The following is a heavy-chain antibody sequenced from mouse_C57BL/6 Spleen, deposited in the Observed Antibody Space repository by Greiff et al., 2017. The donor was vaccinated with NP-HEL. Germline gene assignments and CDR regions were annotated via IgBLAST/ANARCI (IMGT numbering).Heavy chain of an antibody. V-gene: IGHV1-50*01. J-gene: IGHJ4*01. CDR1: GYTFTSYW. CDR3: ARGRGLLFYYAMDY. CDR2: IDPSDSYT. Sequence: QVQLKQPGAELVKPGASVKLSCKASGYTFTSYWMQWVKQRPGQGLEWIGEIDPSDSYTNYNQKFKGKATLTVDTSSSTAYMQLSSLTSEDSAVYYCARGRGLLFYYAMDYWGQGTSVTVSS.